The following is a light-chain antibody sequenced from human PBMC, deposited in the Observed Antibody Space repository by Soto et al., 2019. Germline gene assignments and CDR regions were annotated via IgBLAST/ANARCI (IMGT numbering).Light chain of an antibody. CDR1: QSVLHSPNNKIY. J-gene: IGKJ3*01. CDR3: QQYYTTPFT. CDR2: WAS. V-gene: IGKV4-1*01. Sequence: DIVMTQSPDSLAVSLGERATINCKSSQSVLHSPNNKIYLAWYQQKPGQPPKLLISWASTRESGVPDRFSGSGSGTDFTLTISSLQAEDVAVYYCQQYYTTPFTFGPGTNVDI.